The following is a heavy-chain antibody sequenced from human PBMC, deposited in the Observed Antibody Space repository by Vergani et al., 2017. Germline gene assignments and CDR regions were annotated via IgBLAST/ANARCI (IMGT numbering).Heavy chain of an antibody. CDR2: IWYDGSNN. D-gene: IGHD3-10*01. Sequence: QVQLVESGGGVVQPGRSLRLSCAASGFTFSSYGMHWVRQAPGKGLEWVAVIWYDGSNNYYADSVKARFSISRDNSKNTLYLQMNSLRAEDTAVYYCARGTWFGEFFDYWGQGTLVTVSS. J-gene: IGHJ4*02. CDR3: ARGTWFGEFFDY. V-gene: IGHV3-33*01. CDR1: GFTFSSYG.